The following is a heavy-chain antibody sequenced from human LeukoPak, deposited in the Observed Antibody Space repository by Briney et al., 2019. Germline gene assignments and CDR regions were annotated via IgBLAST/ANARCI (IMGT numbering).Heavy chain of an antibody. Sequence: PGGSLRLSCAASGFTFSSYTMNWVRQPPGKGREWIGGIYYSGSTYYNPPLKSRVTISVDTSKHQFSLKLSSVTAADTAVYYCARMGFSMVRGVIIHHPYNWFDPWGQGTLVTVSS. D-gene: IGHD3-10*01. V-gene: IGHV4-59*01. J-gene: IGHJ5*02. CDR1: GFTFSSYT. CDR2: IYYSGST. CDR3: ARMGFSMVRGVIIHHPYNWFDP.